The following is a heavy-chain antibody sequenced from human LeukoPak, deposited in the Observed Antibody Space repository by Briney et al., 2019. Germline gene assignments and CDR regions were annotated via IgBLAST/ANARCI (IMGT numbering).Heavy chain of an antibody. CDR1: GFTFDDYA. J-gene: IGHJ4*02. CDR3: AKDQRRYYGSGSYFDY. D-gene: IGHD3-10*01. V-gene: IGHV3-9*01. CDR2: ISWNSGSI. Sequence: GRSLRLSCAASGFTFDDYAMHWVRQAPGKGLEWVSGISWNSGSIGYADSVKGRFTISRDNAKNSLYLQMNSLRAEDTALYYCAKDQRRYYGSGSYFDYWGQGTLVTVSS.